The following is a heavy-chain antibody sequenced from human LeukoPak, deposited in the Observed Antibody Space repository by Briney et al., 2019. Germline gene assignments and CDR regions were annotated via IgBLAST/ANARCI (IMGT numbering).Heavy chain of an antibody. D-gene: IGHD2-15*01. CDR2: ASSYRDNP. CDR1: GYTFTNYG. Sequence: GASVKLSCTASGYTFTNYGISWVRQAPGQGLEWMGWASSYRDNPNYDRKFQRRFTMTADTSTNTVYMELRSMTSDDTAVYYCVRDYYCSGDSCSNCFDPWGQGTLVTVSS. CDR3: VRDYYCSGDSCSNCFDP. J-gene: IGHJ5*02. V-gene: IGHV1-18*01.